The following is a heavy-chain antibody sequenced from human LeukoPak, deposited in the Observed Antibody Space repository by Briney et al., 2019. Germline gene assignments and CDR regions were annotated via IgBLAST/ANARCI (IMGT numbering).Heavy chain of an antibody. CDR1: GFTFSSHW. J-gene: IGHJ4*02. Sequence: GGSLRLSCAASGFTFSSHWMHWVRQAPGKGLVWVARIISDGTGIDYADPIKGRFTISRDNAKNMLYLQMNSLRAEDAGVYYCATGESAPRNDYWGQGTLVTVSS. CDR2: IISDGTGI. V-gene: IGHV3-74*01. CDR3: ATGESAPRNDY.